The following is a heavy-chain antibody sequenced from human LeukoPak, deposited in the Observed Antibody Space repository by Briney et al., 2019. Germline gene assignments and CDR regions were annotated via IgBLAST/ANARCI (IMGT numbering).Heavy chain of an antibody. V-gene: IGHV4-31*03. Sequence: SETLSLTCTVSGGSISSGGYYWSWIRQHPGKGLEWIGYIYYSGSTYYNPSLKSRVTISVDTSKNQFSLKLSSVTAADTAVYYCARDRLPGLDYYYGMDVWGQGTTVTVSS. CDR2: IYYSGST. CDR3: ARDRLPGLDYYYGMDV. CDR1: GGSISSGGYY. J-gene: IGHJ6*02. D-gene: IGHD3/OR15-3a*01.